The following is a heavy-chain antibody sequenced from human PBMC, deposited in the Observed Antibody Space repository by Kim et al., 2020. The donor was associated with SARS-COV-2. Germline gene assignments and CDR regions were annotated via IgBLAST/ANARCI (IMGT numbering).Heavy chain of an antibody. D-gene: IGHD6-6*01. CDR3: ARGPIVARADLSYFDY. CDR2: IYHSGST. Sequence: SETLSLTCTVSGGSISSSDCYWSWIRQPPGKGLEWIEYIYHSGSTYYNPSLKSRVTISADTSKNQFSLKLNSVTAADTAVYYCARGPIVARADLSYFDYWGQGTLVTVSS. J-gene: IGHJ4*02. CDR1: GGSISSSDCY. V-gene: IGHV4-30-4*01.